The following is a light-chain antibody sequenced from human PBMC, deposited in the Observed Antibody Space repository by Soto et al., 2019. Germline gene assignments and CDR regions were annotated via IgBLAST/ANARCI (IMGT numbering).Light chain of an antibody. J-gene: IGKJ1*01. Sequence: DIQMTQSPSSLSASVGDRVTITCRASQTISSWLAWYQQKPGSAPKLLIYDTSSLRSGVPSRFSGSASGTDFTLTISNLQPNDSATYYFQQANSFPRTFGQGTKVEIK. CDR2: DTS. CDR3: QQANSFPRT. CDR1: QTISSW. V-gene: IGKV1-12*01.